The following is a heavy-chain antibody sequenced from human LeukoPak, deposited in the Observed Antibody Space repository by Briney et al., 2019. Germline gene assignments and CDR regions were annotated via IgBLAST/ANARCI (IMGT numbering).Heavy chain of an antibody. Sequence: ASVKVSCKASGYTFTGYYMHWVRQAPGQGLEWIGWINPNSGGTNYAQKFQGRVTMTRDTSISTAYMELSRLRSDDTAVYYCARRRSYYYDSSGYYSAFDIWGQGTSVTVSS. CDR2: INPNSGGT. CDR3: ARRRSYYYDSSGYYSAFDI. J-gene: IGHJ3*02. D-gene: IGHD3-22*01. CDR1: GYTFTGYY. V-gene: IGHV1-2*02.